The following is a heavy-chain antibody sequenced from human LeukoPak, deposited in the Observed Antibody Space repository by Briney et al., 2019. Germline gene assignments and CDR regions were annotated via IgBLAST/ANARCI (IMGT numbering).Heavy chain of an antibody. CDR3: AREGMTTGDFDY. CDR2: ISSSGSTI. J-gene: IGHJ4*02. D-gene: IGHD4-17*01. Sequence: GSLRLSCAASGFTFSSYEMNWVRQAPGKGLEWVSYISSSGSTIYYADSVKGRFTISRDNAKNSLYLQMNSLRAEDTAVYYCAREGMTTGDFDYWGQGTLVTVSS. V-gene: IGHV3-48*03. CDR1: GFTFSSYE.